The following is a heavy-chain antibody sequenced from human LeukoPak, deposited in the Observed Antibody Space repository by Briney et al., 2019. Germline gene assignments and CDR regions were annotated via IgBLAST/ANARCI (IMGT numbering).Heavy chain of an antibody. V-gene: IGHV4-39*07. Sequence: PSETLSLTCTVSGGSFSSSIYYWGCIPRPPGKRLEWIGRAYFVGRTNYDPSFKSRVTISVDTSKNQFSLKMSSVTAADTAVYYCARLPGYGSGSTAFNAFDIWGQGTMVIVSS. J-gene: IGHJ3*02. CDR2: AYFVGRT. D-gene: IGHD3-10*01. CDR3: ARLPGYGSGSTAFNAFDI. CDR1: GGSFSSSIYY.